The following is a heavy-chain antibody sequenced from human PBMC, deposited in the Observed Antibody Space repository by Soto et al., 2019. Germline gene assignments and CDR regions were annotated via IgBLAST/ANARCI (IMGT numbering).Heavy chain of an antibody. CDR2: IXAGNGKK. V-gene: IGHV1-3*01. J-gene: IGHJ4*02. CDR3: ARVDGTY. D-gene: IGHD1-26*01. CDR1: GYTFSSYA. Sequence: XSVKXSCKASGYTFSSYAIHWVRQAPGQGLEXMGWIXAGNGKKKYSXXFQGRVTXXRDTSASTAYMELNSLRYEDTAVYYCARVDGTYWGKGTLVTVYS.